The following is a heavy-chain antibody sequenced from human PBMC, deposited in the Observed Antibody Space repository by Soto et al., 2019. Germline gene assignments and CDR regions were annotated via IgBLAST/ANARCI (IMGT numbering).Heavy chain of an antibody. V-gene: IGHV1-3*05. CDR1: GYTFTNYA. CDR3: ARVSGYYLPDY. CDR2: INAGNGNT. Sequence: QVQLVQSGAEEKKPGASVKVSCKASGYTFTNYATHWVRQAPGQRLEWMGWINAGNGNTKYSQKFQGRVTITRDTSASTAYMELSSRRSEDTAVYYCARVSGYYLPDYWGQGTLVTVSS. J-gene: IGHJ4*02. D-gene: IGHD5-12*01.